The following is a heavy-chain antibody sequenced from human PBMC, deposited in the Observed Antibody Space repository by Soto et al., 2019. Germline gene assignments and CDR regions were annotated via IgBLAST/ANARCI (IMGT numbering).Heavy chain of an antibody. CDR1: GFTFSSYG. V-gene: IGHV3-30*03. Sequence: PGGSLRLSCAGSGFTFSSYGMHWVRQAPGKGLEWVAVISYDGSDKYYGDSVKGRFTISRDDSKNTLYLQMNSLRVEDTAIYYCARDGILEWLFSAVFPEEGSYYGMDVWGQGTTVTVSS. CDR3: ARDGILEWLFSAVFPEEGSYYGMDV. J-gene: IGHJ6*02. CDR2: ISYDGSDK. D-gene: IGHD3-3*01.